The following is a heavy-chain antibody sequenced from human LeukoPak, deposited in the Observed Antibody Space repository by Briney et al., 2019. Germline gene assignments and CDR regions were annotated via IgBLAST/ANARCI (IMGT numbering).Heavy chain of an antibody. J-gene: IGHJ4*02. D-gene: IGHD3-10*01. V-gene: IGHV3-9*01. CDR3: VRDAGSYGFDH. Sequence: GRSLRLSCAASGFTFDDYAMHWVRQGPGKGLEWVSVISWNSGSIRYADSVKGRFTISRDNAKNALYLQLNSLRTEDTALYYCVRDAGSYGFDHWGQGTLVTVSS. CDR1: GFTFDDYA. CDR2: ISWNSGSI.